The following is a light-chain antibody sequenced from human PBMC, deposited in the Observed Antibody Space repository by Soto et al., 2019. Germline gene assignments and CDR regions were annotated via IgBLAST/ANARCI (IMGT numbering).Light chain of an antibody. Sequence: ETVLTQSPATLSLSPGDTATLSCRASQSVSKYLAWYQQKPGQAPRLLIYDASNRATGIPARFSGSGSGTDVTLTISSLEPEDVAVYYWQQRQHGPPLTVGGGTKVEI. CDR2: DAS. J-gene: IGKJ4*01. V-gene: IGKV3-11*01. CDR1: QSVSKY. CDR3: QQRQHGPPLT.